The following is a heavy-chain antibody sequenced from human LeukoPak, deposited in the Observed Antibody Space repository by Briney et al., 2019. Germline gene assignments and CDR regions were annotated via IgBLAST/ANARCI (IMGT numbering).Heavy chain of an antibody. Sequence: PGGSLRLSCAASGFTFNIYAISWVRQAPGKGLEWVSTITNSGDKTFYADSVKGRFTISRDNSENTLYLQMNSLRAADTAVYYCVRSGYYTYQYYYMDVWGKGTTVTVSS. V-gene: IGHV3-23*01. CDR1: GFTFNIYA. CDR2: ITNSGDKT. J-gene: IGHJ6*03. CDR3: VRSGYYTYQYYYMDV. D-gene: IGHD3-3*01.